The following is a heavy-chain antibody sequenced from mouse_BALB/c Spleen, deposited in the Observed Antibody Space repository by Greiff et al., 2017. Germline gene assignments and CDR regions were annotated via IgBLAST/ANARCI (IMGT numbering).Heavy chain of an antibody. CDR2: ISNGGGST. CDR3: ARHGYDLFDY. J-gene: IGHJ2*01. Sequence: DVMLVESGGGLVQPGGSLKLSCAASGFTFSSYTMSWVRQTPEKRLEWVAYISNGGGSTYYPDTVKGRFTISRDNAKNTLYLQMSSLKSEDTAMYYCARHGYDLFDYWGQGTTLTVSS. D-gene: IGHD2-2*01. V-gene: IGHV5-12-2*01. CDR1: GFTFSSYT.